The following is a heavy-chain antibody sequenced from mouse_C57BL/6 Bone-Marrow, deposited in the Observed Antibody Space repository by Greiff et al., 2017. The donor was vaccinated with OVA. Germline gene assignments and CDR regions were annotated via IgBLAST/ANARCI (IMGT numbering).Heavy chain of an antibody. CDR3: ARHNYCHGSRDY. V-gene: IGHV5-12*01. J-gene: IGHJ4*01. CDR1: GFTFSDYY. Sequence: DVKLVESGGGLVQPGGSLKLSCAASGFTFSDYYMYWVSQTPETRLEWVAYISNGGGSTYYPDTVKGRFTLSRDNAKNTLYRQRSRLKAEDTAMYYCARHNYCHGSRDYWGQGTSVTVSS. CDR2: ISNGGGST. D-gene: IGHD1-1*01.